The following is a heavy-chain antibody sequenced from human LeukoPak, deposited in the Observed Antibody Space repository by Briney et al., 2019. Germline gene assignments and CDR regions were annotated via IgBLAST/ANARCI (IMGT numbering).Heavy chain of an antibody. D-gene: IGHD1-7*01. J-gene: IGHJ4*02. CDR2: ITTTSTTK. V-gene: IGHV3-48*01. CDR1: GFTFSTYT. Sequence: PGGSLRLSCAAFGFTFSTYTMNWVRQAPGRGLEWVSYITTTSTTKLYADSVRGRFTISRDNAKNSLYLQMNSLRAEDTAVYYCARTITGTIFNYWGQGTLVTVSS. CDR3: ARTITGTIFNY.